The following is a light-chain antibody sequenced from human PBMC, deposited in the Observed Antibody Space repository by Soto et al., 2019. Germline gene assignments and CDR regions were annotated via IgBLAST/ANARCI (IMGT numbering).Light chain of an antibody. Sequence: EIVLTQSPGTLSLSPGERATLSCRASQSVSSSYLAWYQQKPGQAPRLLIYGTSRRAIGIPDRFSGSGSGTDFTLTISRLEPEDFAVCYCQQCGRSPKTFGQGTKVDIK. CDR2: GTS. CDR1: QSVSSSY. CDR3: QQCGRSPKT. V-gene: IGKV3-20*01. J-gene: IGKJ1*01.